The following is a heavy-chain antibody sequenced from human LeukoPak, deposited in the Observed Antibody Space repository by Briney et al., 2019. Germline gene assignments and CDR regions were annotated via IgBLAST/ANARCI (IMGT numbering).Heavy chain of an antibody. CDR2: IIPIFGTA. CDR1: GGTFSSYA. J-gene: IGHJ4*02. CDR3: AGGITFGGVIATYTDY. Sequence: SVKVSCKASGGTFSSYAIGWVRQAPGQGLEWMGGIIPIFGTANYAQKFQGRVTITADESTSTAYMELSSLRSEDTAVYYCAGGITFGGVIATYTDYWGQGTLVTVSS. D-gene: IGHD3-16*02. V-gene: IGHV1-69*13.